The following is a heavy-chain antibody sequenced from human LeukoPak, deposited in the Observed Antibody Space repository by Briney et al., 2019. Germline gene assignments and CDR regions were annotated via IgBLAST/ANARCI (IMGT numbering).Heavy chain of an antibody. J-gene: IGHJ5*02. Sequence: SETLSLTCAVYGGSYRGYYWSWIRQPPGKGLEWIGEINHSGSTNYNPSLKSRVTISVDTSKNQFSLKLSSVTAADTAVYYCARGGHDGWVDPWGQGTLVTVSS. V-gene: IGHV4-34*01. CDR2: INHSGST. CDR3: ARGGHDGWVDP. D-gene: IGHD1-1*01. CDR1: GGSYRGYY.